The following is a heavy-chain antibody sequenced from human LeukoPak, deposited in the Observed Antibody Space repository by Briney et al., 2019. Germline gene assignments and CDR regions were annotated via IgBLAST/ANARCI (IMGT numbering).Heavy chain of an antibody. J-gene: IGHJ4*02. CDR2: IKNKADGGTT. V-gene: IGHV3-15*01. D-gene: IGHD4-17*01. CDR3: AKTGRTVTYFDY. Sequence: GGSLRLSCAASGFTFSNAWMSWVRQAPGKGLERVGRIKNKADGGTTDYAAPVKGRFIISRDDSKNTLYLQMNSLRAEDTAVYYCAKTGRTVTYFDYWGQGTLVTVSS. CDR1: GFTFSNAW.